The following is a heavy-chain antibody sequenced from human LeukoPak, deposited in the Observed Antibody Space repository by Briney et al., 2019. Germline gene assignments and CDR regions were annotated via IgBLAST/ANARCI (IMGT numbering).Heavy chain of an antibody. Sequence: RSGVSLRLSCATSGFTVSSNYMSWVRQAPGKGLEWVSVIYSGGSTYYADSVKGRFTTSRDNSENTLYLQMNSLRAEDTAVYYCARRYITGWHFDYWGQGTLVTVSS. J-gene: IGHJ4*02. D-gene: IGHD6-19*01. V-gene: IGHV3-66*01. CDR1: GFTVSSNY. CDR2: IYSGGST. CDR3: ARRYITGWHFDY.